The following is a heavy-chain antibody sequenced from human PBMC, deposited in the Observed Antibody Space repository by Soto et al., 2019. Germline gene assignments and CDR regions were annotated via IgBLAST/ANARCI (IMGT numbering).Heavy chain of an antibody. CDR1: GFTFSSYG. Sequence: GGSLRLSCSASGFTFSSYGMNWVRQAPGKGLEWVSYISTSGNTIHYADSVKGRFTISRDNAKNSLYLQMNSLRAEDTAVYYCARDIDYYDSSGYQDYWGQGTLVTVSS. CDR3: ARDIDYYDSSGYQDY. J-gene: IGHJ4*02. CDR2: ISTSGNTI. V-gene: IGHV3-48*03. D-gene: IGHD3-22*01.